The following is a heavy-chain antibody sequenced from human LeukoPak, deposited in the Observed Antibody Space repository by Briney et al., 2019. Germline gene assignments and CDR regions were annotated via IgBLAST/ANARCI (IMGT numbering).Heavy chain of an antibody. CDR3: ARADYYDSSGYNDY. CDR2: IYSGGNT. CDR1: GFTVSSNY. D-gene: IGHD3-22*01. Sequence: GGSLRLSCAASGFTVSSNYMSWVRQAPGKGLEWVSVIYSGGNTYYADSVKGRFTISRDNSKNTLYLQMTSLRAEHTAVYYCARADYYDSSGYNDYWGQGTLVTVSS. J-gene: IGHJ4*02. V-gene: IGHV3-53*01.